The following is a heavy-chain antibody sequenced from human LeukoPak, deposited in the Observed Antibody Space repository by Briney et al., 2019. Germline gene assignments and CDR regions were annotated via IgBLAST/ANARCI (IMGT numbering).Heavy chain of an antibody. CDR2: IYYNGNT. Sequence: SETLSLTCKISNGSISGDYWSWIRLPPGKALEWIGSIYYNGNTHYNPSLESRLTMSVDTSNNQFSMKLTSVTAADTAMYYCARYRGHFDYWGQGTLVPVSS. D-gene: IGHD5-12*01. CDR1: NGSISGDY. CDR3: ARYRGHFDY. V-gene: IGHV4-59*13. J-gene: IGHJ4*02.